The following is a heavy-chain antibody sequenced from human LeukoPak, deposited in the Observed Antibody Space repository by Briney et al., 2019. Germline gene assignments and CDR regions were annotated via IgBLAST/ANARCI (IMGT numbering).Heavy chain of an antibody. V-gene: IGHV1-18*01. D-gene: IGHD6-25*01. CDR1: GYTFTSYG. Sequence: ASVKVSCKASGYTFTSYGISWVRQAPGQGLEWMGWISAYNGNTNYAQKLQGSVTMTTDTSTSTAYMELRSLRSDDTAVYYCARDLGVSIAALYYYYGMDVWGQGTTVTVSS. J-gene: IGHJ6*02. CDR3: ARDLGVSIAALYYYYGMDV. CDR2: ISAYNGNT.